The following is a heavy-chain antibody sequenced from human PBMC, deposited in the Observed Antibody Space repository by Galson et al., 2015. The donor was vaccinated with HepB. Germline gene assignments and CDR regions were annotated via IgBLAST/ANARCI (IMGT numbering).Heavy chain of an antibody. Sequence: SLRLSCAASGFTFTNYAMNWVRQAPGKGLEWVSAISSSGGSTYYADSVKGRFTISRDNSKNTLYLQMNSLSAEDTAVYYCAKTQHSWASDYWGQGALVTVSS. J-gene: IGHJ4*02. V-gene: IGHV3-23*01. CDR3: AKTQHSWASDY. CDR2: ISSSGGST. CDR1: GFTFTNYA. D-gene: IGHD1-26*01.